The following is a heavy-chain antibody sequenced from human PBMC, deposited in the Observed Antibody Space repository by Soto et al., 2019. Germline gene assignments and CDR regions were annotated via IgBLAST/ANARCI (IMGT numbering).Heavy chain of an antibody. Sequence: NPSETLSLTCAVSGYSISSGYYWGWIRQPPGKGLEWIGSIYHSGSTYYNPSLKSRVTISVDTSKNQFSLKLSSVTAADTAVYYCARAVRGKNWFDPWGQGTLVT. CDR2: IYHSGST. V-gene: IGHV4-38-2*01. J-gene: IGHJ5*02. CDR1: GYSISSGYY. D-gene: IGHD4-4*01. CDR3: ARAVRGKNWFDP.